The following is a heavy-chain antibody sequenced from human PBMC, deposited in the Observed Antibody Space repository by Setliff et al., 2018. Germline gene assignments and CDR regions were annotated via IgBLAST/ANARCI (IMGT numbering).Heavy chain of an antibody. Sequence: PSETLSLTCTVSGGSISTSSYWGWIRQPPGKGLEWIDSIYYSGTTYYNPSLKSRVTISVDTSKNQFSLKLSSVIAADTAVYYCARRGYYYGWGDSNAFDIWGQGTMVTVSS. J-gene: IGHJ3*02. CDR2: IYYSGTT. CDR3: ARRGYYYGWGDSNAFDI. CDR1: GGSISTSSY. V-gene: IGHV4-39*01. D-gene: IGHD3-10*01.